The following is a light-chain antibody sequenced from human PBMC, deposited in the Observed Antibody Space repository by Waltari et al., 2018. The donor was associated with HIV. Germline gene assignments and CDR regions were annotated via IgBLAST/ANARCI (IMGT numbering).Light chain of an antibody. V-gene: IGLV2-14*03. CDR1: SRDVGGYNY. CDR2: DVS. J-gene: IGLJ2*01. Sequence: QSALPQPASVSGSPGQSITISCTGTSRDVGGYNYVYRYQHHPGKAPKLRIYDVSNRPSGVSNRFSGSKSGNTASLTISGLQAEDEADYYCNSYTTSSTLHVVFGGGTKLTVL. CDR3: NSYTTSSTLHVV.